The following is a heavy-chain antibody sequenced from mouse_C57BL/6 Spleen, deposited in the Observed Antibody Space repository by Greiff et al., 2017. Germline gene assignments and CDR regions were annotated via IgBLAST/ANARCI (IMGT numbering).Heavy chain of an antibody. CDR1: GFTFSSYG. CDR2: ISSGGSYT. Sequence: EVKLQESGGDLVKPGGSLKLSCAASGFTFSSYGMSWVRQTPDKRLEWVATISSGGSYTYYPDSVKGRITISRDNAENTPYLQLSSLKSEDTAMYYCARRITTDYFDYWGQGTTLTVSS. CDR3: ARRITTDYFDY. J-gene: IGHJ2*01. V-gene: IGHV5-6*02. D-gene: IGHD1-1*01.